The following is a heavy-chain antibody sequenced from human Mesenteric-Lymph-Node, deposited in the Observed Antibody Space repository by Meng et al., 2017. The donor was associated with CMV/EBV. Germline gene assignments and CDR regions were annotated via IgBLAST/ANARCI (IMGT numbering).Heavy chain of an antibody. J-gene: IGHJ5*02. CDR2: INPYNGNT. Sequence: FISYGIHWVRQAPGQGLEWMGWINPYNGNTDYAQKFQGRVTMTIDTFTSTAYMDLRSLRSDDTAVYYCARGTIRRGYGDPGGSFDPWGQGTLVTVSS. V-gene: IGHV1-18*01. CDR3: ARGTIRRGYGDPGGSFDP. D-gene: IGHD4-17*01. CDR1: FISYG.